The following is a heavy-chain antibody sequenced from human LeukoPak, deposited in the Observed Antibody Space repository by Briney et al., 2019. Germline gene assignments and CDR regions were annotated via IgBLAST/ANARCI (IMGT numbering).Heavy chain of an antibody. CDR3: ARTKRVTPFDY. Sequence: GGPLRLPCAASGFTFSSYSMNWVRQAPGKGLAWVSSISSSSSYIYYADSVKGRFTISRDNAKNSLYLQMNSLRAEDTAVYYCARTKRVTPFDYWGQGTLVTVSS. CDR2: ISSSSSYI. J-gene: IGHJ4*02. D-gene: IGHD4-11*01. V-gene: IGHV3-21*01. CDR1: GFTFSSYS.